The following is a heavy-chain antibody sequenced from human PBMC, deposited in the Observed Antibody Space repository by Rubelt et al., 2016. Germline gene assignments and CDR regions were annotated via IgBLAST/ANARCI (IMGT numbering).Heavy chain of an antibody. CDR3: ARHHRRSGGGDCYAFDI. CDR2: IYYSGST. CDR1: GGSINSYY. Sequence: QVQLQESGPGLVKPSETLSLTCTVSGGSINSYYWSWIRQPPGKGLEWIAYIYYSGSTKYNPSLMSRLPISVDTSKNQFSLKRTSVTAPETAVYYCARHHRRSGGGDCYAFDIWGQGTMVTVAS. D-gene: IGHD2-21*02. J-gene: IGHJ3*02. V-gene: IGHV4-59*08.